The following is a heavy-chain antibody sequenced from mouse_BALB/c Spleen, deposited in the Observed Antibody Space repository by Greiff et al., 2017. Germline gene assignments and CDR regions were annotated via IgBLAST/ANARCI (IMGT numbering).Heavy chain of an antibody. J-gene: IGHJ4*01. V-gene: IGHV14-3*02. CDR3: AREGGTGSMDY. CDR2: IDPANGNT. Sequence: VQLQQSGAELVKPGASVKLSCTASGFNIKDTYMYWVKQRPEQGLEWIGRIDPANGNTKDDPKFQGKATITADTSSNTAYLQLSSLTSEDTAVYYCAREGGTGSMDYWGEGTSVTVSS. CDR1: GFNIKDTY. D-gene: IGHD4-1*01.